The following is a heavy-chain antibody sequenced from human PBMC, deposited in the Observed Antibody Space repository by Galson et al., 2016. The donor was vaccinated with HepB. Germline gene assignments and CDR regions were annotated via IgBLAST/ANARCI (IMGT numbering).Heavy chain of an antibody. CDR3: AKDRRPYYYDCTLDS. V-gene: IGHV3-23*01. D-gene: IGHD3-22*01. Sequence: SLRLSCAASGFTFSSYAMTWVRQAPGKGLEWVSGISAGGGRTYYADSVKGRFTVSRDKSKSTLYLQMNSLRAEDTAVYYCAKDRRPYYYDCTLDSWGQGTLVTVSS. J-gene: IGHJ4*02. CDR1: GFTFSSYA. CDR2: ISAGGGRT.